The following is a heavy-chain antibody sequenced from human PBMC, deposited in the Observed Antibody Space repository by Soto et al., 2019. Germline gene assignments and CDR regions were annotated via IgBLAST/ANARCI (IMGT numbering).Heavy chain of an antibody. CDR2: INPNSGGT. Sequence: GASVKVSCKASGYTFTGYYMHWVRQAPGQGLEWMGWINPNSGGTNYAQKFQGWVTMTRDTSISTAYMELSRLRSDDTAVYYCARAFHCSSTSCKYYYYMDFWGKGTTVPVSS. V-gene: IGHV1-2*04. CDR1: GYTFTGYY. D-gene: IGHD2-2*01. J-gene: IGHJ6*03. CDR3: ARAFHCSSTSCKYYYYMDF.